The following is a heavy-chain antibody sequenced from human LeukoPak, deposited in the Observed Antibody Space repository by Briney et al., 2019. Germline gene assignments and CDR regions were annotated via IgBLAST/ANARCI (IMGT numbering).Heavy chain of an antibody. CDR3: ARGADDSSIAAHLPDAFDI. J-gene: IGHJ3*02. CDR2: IYHSGST. Sequence: SETLSLTCTVSGGSISSGGYYWSWIRQPPGKGLEWIGYIYHSGSTYYNPSLKSRVTISVDRSKNQFSLKLSSVTAADTAVYYCARGADDSSIAAHLPDAFDIWGQGTMVTVSS. V-gene: IGHV4-30-2*01. CDR1: GGSISSGGYY. D-gene: IGHD6-6*01.